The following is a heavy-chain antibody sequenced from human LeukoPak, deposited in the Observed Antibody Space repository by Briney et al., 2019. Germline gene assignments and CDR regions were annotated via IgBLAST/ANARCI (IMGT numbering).Heavy chain of an antibody. V-gene: IGHV3-23*01. CDR1: GFIFRNYA. D-gene: IGHD3-9*01. J-gene: IGHJ4*02. CDR2: ISGSGVGT. CDR3: AKNGRDDHDKYFFDF. Sequence: GGSLRLSCAGSGFIFRNYAMGWVRQAPGMGLEWVSAISGSGVGTNYADSVKGRFTISRDNSKNTLYLQMNSLRAEDTAVYYCAKNGRDDHDKYFFDFWGQGTQVTVSS.